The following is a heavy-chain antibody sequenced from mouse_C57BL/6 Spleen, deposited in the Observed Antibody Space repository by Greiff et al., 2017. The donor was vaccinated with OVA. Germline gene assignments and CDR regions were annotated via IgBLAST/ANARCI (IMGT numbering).Heavy chain of an antibody. Sequence: VQLQESGPGLVAPSQSLSITCTVSGFSLTSYGVHWVRQPPGKGLEWLVVIWSDGSTTYNSALKSRLSISKDNSKSQVFLKMNSLQTDDTAMYYCARHGDSNYLWYFDVWGTGTTVTVSS. CDR1: GFSLTSYG. CDR3: ARHGDSNYLWYFDV. J-gene: IGHJ1*03. V-gene: IGHV2-6-1*01. D-gene: IGHD2-5*01. CDR2: IWSDGST.